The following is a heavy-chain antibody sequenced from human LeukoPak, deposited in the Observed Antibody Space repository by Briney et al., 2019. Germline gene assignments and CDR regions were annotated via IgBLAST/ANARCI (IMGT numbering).Heavy chain of an antibody. CDR1: GFTFDDYA. CDR2: ISWNSDSI. D-gene: IGHD7-27*01. V-gene: IGHV3-9*03. CDR3: AKDTRKQQGRDAFDI. Sequence: GGSLRLSCAASGFTFDDYAMHWVRQAPGKGLEWVSGISWNSDSIGYADSVKGRFTISRDNAKNSLYLLMSSLRPEDMALYYCAKDTRKQQGRDAFDIWGQGTMVTVSS. J-gene: IGHJ3*02.